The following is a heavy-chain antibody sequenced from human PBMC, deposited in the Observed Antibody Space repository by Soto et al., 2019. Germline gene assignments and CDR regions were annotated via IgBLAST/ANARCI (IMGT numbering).Heavy chain of an antibody. CDR3: KTETVTPMVVQSLDS. J-gene: IGHJ4*02. D-gene: IGHD2-15*01. V-gene: IGHV3-15*07. Sequence: GGSLELSCAPSGFPLNIAWINGVRHVPGKGLEWVGRIKSLALAGTTDFAAPVRGRFAITRADSRNVAYMQVNSLHTQQSAVYYFKTETVTPMVVQSLDSWGQGPWVTAS. CDR1: GFPLNIAW. CDR2: IKSLALAGTT.